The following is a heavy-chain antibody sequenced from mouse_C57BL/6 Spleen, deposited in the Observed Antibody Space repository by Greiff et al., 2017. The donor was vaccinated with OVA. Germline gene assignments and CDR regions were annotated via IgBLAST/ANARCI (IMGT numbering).Heavy chain of an antibody. CDR2: ISSGSSTI. Sequence: EVQLVASGGCLVKPGGSLKLSCAASGFTFSDYGMHWVRQAPEKGLEWVAYISSGSSTIYSADTVKGRFTISRDNAKNTLFLQMTSLRSEDTAMYYCARGRYFDVWGTGTTVTVSS. CDR3: ARGRYFDV. J-gene: IGHJ1*03. V-gene: IGHV5-17*01. CDR1: GFTFSDYG.